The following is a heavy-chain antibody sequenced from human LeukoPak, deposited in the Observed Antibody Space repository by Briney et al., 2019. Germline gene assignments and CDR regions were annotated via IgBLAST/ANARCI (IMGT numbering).Heavy chain of an antibody. Sequence: GRSLRLSCAASGFTFDDYAMHWVRQAPGKGLEWVSGISWNSGSIGYADSVKGRFTISRDNAKNSLYLQMNSLRAEDTALYYCAKGFVVVTAIRKDAFDIWGQGTMVTASS. CDR3: AKGFVVVTAIRKDAFDI. CDR2: ISWNSGSI. D-gene: IGHD2-21*02. J-gene: IGHJ3*02. V-gene: IGHV3-9*01. CDR1: GFTFDDYA.